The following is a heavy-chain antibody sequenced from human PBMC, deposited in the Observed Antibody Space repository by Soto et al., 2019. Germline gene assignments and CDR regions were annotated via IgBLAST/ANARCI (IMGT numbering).Heavy chain of an antibody. Sequence: GGSLRLSCAASGFTFSSYSMNWVRQAPGKGLEWVSYISSSSSTIYYADSVKGRFTISRDNAKNSLYLQMNSLRDEDTAVYYCARALGWDVDIVDNYYNYGMDVWGQGTTVTVPS. CDR2: ISSSSSTI. J-gene: IGHJ6*02. D-gene: IGHD5-12*01. CDR1: GFTFSSYS. CDR3: ARALGWDVDIVDNYYNYGMDV. V-gene: IGHV3-48*02.